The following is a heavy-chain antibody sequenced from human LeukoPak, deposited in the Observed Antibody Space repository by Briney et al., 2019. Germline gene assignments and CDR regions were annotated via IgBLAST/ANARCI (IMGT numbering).Heavy chain of an antibody. J-gene: IGHJ4*02. CDR1: GFTFSSYG. D-gene: IGHD6-13*01. CDR3: ASGLGIAAGGTFDY. V-gene: IGHV3-30*03. CDR2: ISYDGSNK. Sequence: PGRSLRLSCAASGFTFSSYGMHWVRQAPGKGLEWVAVISYDGSNKYYADSVKGRFTISRDNSKNTLYLQMNSLRAEDTAVYYCASGLGIAAGGTFDYWGQGTLVTVSS.